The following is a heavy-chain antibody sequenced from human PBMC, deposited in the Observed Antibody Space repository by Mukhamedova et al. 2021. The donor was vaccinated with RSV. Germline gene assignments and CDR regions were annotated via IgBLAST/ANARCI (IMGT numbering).Heavy chain of an antibody. CDR3: ARYMLAGGWGLDY. V-gene: IGHV1-3*01. D-gene: IGHD3-10*02. J-gene: IGHJ4*02. Sequence: QGRVTITRDTSAATAYMELSSLRSEDTAVYYCARYMLAGGWGLDYWGQGTLVNVSS.